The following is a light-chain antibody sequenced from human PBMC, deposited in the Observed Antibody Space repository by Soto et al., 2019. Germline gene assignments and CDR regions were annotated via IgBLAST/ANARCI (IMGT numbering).Light chain of an antibody. CDR1: SSNIGSNY. Sequence: QAVVTQPPSASGTPGQRVTISCSGSSSNIGSNYVYWYQQLPGTAPKLLIYRDNQRPSGVPDRFSGSKSGTSASLAISGLRSDDEAHYYCAAWDDSLSGWVFGGGTQLTVL. J-gene: IGLJ3*02. V-gene: IGLV1-47*01. CDR2: RDN. CDR3: AAWDDSLSGWV.